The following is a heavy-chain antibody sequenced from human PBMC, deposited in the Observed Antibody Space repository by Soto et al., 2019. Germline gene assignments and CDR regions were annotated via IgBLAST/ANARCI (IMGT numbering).Heavy chain of an antibody. CDR1: GGSISSGGYY. D-gene: IGHD3-3*01. CDR2: IYYSGST. V-gene: IGHV4-31*03. Sequence: SETLSLTCTVSGGSISSGGYYWSWIRQHPGKGLEWIGYIYYSGSTYYNPSLKSRVTISVDTSKNQFSLKLSSVTAADTAVYYCARVLPYYDFWSANFDYWGQGTLVTVSS. CDR3: ARVLPYYDFWSANFDY. J-gene: IGHJ4*02.